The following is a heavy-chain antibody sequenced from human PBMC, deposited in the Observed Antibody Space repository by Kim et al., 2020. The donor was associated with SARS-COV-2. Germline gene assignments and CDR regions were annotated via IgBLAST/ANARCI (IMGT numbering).Heavy chain of an antibody. CDR3: VRRTTPSRFDP. V-gene: IGHV6-1*01. J-gene: IGHJ5*02. Sequence: SQTLSLTCAISGDSVSSNSATWHWIRQSPSRGLEWLGRTYYRSKWYSDYALSVKSRITITPDTSRNLFSLQLTSVSPEDTAVYYCVRRTTPSRFDPRGQGTLVTVSS. D-gene: IGHD2-15*01. CDR1: GDSVSSNSAT. CDR2: TYYRSKWYS.